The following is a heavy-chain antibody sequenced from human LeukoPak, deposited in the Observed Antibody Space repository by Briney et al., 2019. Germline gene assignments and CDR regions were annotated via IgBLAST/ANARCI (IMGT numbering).Heavy chain of an antibody. Sequence: SQTLSLTCTVSGVSISNTFYYWNWLRQPAGKGLEWIGRIYTTGSTNYNPSLKSRVTISLDTARNQFSLKLSSVTAADTAVYYCARRQDGHDYWGQGTLVTVSS. J-gene: IGHJ4*02. CDR2: IYTTGST. CDR3: ARRQDGHDY. CDR1: GVSISNTFYY. V-gene: IGHV4-61*02.